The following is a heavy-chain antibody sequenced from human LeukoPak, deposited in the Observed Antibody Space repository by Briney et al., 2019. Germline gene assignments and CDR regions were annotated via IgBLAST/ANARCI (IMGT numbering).Heavy chain of an antibody. V-gene: IGHV3-7*01. J-gene: IGHJ4*02. CDR3: ATEHWGPNS. CDR2: IKGDGSDK. CDR1: GFTFSSSW. D-gene: IGHD3-16*01. Sequence: PGGSLRLSRAASGFTFSSSWMTWVRQAPGKGLEWLANIKGDGSDKNYVDSVKGRFTISRDNAKNSLFLQMSSLRGEDTALYYCATEHWGPNSWGQGTLVTVAS.